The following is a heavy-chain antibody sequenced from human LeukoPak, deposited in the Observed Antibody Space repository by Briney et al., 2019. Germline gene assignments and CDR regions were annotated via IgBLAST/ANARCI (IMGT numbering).Heavy chain of an antibody. CDR3: AREMTTVTTGTSFDY. CDR1: GGSFSGYY. CDR2: INHSGST. V-gene: IGHV4-34*01. J-gene: IGHJ4*02. Sequence: PSETLSITCAVYGGSFSGYYWSWIRQPPGKGLEWIGEINHSGSTNYNPSLKSRVTISVDTSKNQFSLKLSSVTAADTAVYYCAREMTTVTTGTSFDYWGQGTLVTVSS. D-gene: IGHD4-4*01.